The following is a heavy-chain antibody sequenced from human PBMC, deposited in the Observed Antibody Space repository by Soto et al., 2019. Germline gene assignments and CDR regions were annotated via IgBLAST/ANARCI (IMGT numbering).Heavy chain of an antibody. V-gene: IGHV1-69*02. Sequence: QVQLVQSGAEVKKPGSSVRVSCKSSGGTFNSYTIIWVRQAPGQGLEWMGRIIPMIGLTNYAQKFQGRVTINAEKSTDTAYMELGSLRSEDTATYYCARALPVAANNAFDIWGQGTMVTVSS. CDR1: GGTFNSYT. D-gene: IGHD2-15*01. CDR2: IIPMIGLT. CDR3: ARALPVAANNAFDI. J-gene: IGHJ3*02.